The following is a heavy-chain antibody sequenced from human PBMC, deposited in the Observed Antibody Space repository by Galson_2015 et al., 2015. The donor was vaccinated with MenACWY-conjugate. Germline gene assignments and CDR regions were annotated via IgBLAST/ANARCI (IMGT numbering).Heavy chain of an antibody. CDR2: ISGSGGST. Sequence: SLRLSCAAPGFTFSSYAMSWVRQAPGKGLEWVSAISGSGGSTYYADSVKGRFTISRDNSKNTLYLQMNSLRAEDTAVHYCAKRSQQWRIFDYWGQGTLVTVSS. CDR1: GFTFSSYA. J-gene: IGHJ4*02. D-gene: IGHD6-19*01. CDR3: AKRSQQWRIFDY. V-gene: IGHV3-23*01.